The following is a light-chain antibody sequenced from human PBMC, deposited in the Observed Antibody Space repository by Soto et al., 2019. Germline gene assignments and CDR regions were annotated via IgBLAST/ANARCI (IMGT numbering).Light chain of an antibody. J-gene: IGLJ1*01. CDR3: SSYAGSKNV. Sequence: QSVLTQPPSESGSPGQSVTISCTGTSSDVGGYNYVSWYQQHPGKAPKLMIYEVSKRPSGVPDRFSGSKSGNTASLTVSGLQAEDEADYYCSSYAGSKNVFGTGTKLTV. CDR1: SSDVGGYNY. V-gene: IGLV2-8*01. CDR2: EVS.